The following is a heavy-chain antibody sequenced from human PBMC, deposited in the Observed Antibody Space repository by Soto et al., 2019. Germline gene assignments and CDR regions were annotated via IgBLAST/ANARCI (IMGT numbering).Heavy chain of an antibody. CDR3: ARGWTSGSYDY. CDR2: INSDGSDT. D-gene: IGHD3-10*01. CDR1: GFTFSSYW. J-gene: IGHJ4*02. V-gene: IGHV3-74*01. Sequence: PGVSLRLSCAASGFTFSSYWMHWVRQAPGKGLVWVSRINSDGSDTSYADSVKGRFTISRDNAKNTLYLQINSLRAEDTAVYYCARGWTSGSYDYWAKGTLVTVSS.